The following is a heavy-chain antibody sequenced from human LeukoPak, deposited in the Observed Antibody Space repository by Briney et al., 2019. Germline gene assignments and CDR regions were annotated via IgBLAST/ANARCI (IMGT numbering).Heavy chain of an antibody. CDR1: GGSISSYY. CDR2: IYYSGTT. CDR3: ARSRLDTMVRGVIIRGSYYYYYMDV. J-gene: IGHJ6*03. D-gene: IGHD3-10*01. Sequence: PSETLSLTCTVSGGSISSYYWSWIRQPPGEGLEWIGYIYYSGTTNYNPSLKSRVIISVDTSKNQFSLKLSSVTAADTAVYYCARSRLDTMVRGVIIRGSYYYYYMDVWGKGTTVTISS. V-gene: IGHV4-59*08.